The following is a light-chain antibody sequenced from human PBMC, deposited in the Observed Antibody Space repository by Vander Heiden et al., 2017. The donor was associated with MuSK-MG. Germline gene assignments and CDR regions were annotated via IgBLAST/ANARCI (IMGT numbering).Light chain of an antibody. J-gene: IGKJ4*01. CDR3: QQRAYWPLT. V-gene: IGKV3-11*01. CDR1: QSVDTY. CDR2: DAS. Sequence: EIVLTQSPPTLSLSPGERATLSCRASQSVDTYLAWFQQTPGQAPRLLIYDASTRASGTPARFSGRGSGTDFTLTIRSLEPEDFAVFYCQQRAYWPLTFGGGTKVX.